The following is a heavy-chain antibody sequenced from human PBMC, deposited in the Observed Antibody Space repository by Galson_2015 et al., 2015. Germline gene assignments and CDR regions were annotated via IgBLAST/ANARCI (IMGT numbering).Heavy chain of an antibody. J-gene: IGHJ4*02. CDR3: ASSLDYYHSRDY. D-gene: IGHD3-16*01. V-gene: IGHV4-59*01. Sequence: GNANYNPSLKSRATISVDTSMNQFALKLNSVTAADTAVYYCASSLDYYHSRDYWGQGALVTVSS. CDR2: GNA.